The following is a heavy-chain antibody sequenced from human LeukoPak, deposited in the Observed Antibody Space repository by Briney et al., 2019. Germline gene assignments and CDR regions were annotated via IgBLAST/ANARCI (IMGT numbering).Heavy chain of an antibody. V-gene: IGHV3-30-3*01. D-gene: IGHD3-3*01. CDR1: GFTFSSYA. CDR3: ARLEGMDI. Sequence: GGSLRLSCAASGFTFSSYAMHWVRQAPGKGLEWVAVISYDGSNKYYADSVKGRFTISRDNSKNTLYLQMNSLRAEDTAVYYCARLEGMDIWGQGTMVTVSS. J-gene: IGHJ3*02. CDR2: ISYDGSNK.